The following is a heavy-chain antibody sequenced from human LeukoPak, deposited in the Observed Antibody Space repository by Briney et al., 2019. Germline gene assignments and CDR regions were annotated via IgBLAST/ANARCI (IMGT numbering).Heavy chain of an antibody. CDR1: GFTFSSYG. CDR2: ISYDGSNK. V-gene: IGHV3-30*18. D-gene: IGHD2-8*02. J-gene: IGHJ6*02. CDR3: AKLVVTPTYYYYGMDV. Sequence: GGSLRLSCAASGFTFSSYGMHWVRRAPGKGLEWVAVISYDGSNKYYADSVKGRFTISRDNSKNTLYLQMNSLRAEDTAVYYCAKLVVTPTYYYYGMDVWGQGTTVTVSS.